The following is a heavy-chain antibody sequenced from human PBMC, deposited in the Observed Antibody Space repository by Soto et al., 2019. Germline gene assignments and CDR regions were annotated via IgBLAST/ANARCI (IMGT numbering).Heavy chain of an antibody. Sequence: QIHLVQSGPEVRKPGASVKVSCKPSGYTFTSNGFSWVRQTPGQGLEWMGWIGAYNGDTNYAPKFQGRVTMTTDTSTCTAYMELRSLRSDDTAVYFCTRAIAATGPAEYWGQGTLVTVSS. D-gene: IGHD6-13*01. CDR1: GYTFTSNG. J-gene: IGHJ4*02. CDR3: TRAIAATGPAEY. V-gene: IGHV1-18*01. CDR2: IGAYNGDT.